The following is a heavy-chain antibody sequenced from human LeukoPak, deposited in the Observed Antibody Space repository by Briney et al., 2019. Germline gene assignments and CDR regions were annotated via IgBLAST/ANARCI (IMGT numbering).Heavy chain of an antibody. CDR2: ISSSSSTI. J-gene: IGHJ6*03. CDR3: ARDPYSGSYGDYYYYYMDA. CDR1: GFTFSSYS. V-gene: IGHV3-48*02. Sequence: GGSLRLSCAASGFTFSSYSMNWVRQAPGTGLEWGSYISSSSSTIYYADSVKGRFTISRDNAKNSLYLQMNSLRDEDTAVYYCARDPYSGSYGDYYYYYMDAWGKGTTVTISS. D-gene: IGHD1-26*01.